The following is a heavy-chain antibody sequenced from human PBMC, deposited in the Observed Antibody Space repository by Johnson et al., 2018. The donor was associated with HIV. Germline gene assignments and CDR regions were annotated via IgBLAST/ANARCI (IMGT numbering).Heavy chain of an antibody. Sequence: VQLVESGGGLVQPGRSLRLSCAASGFTFDDYCMNWVRQAPGKGLEWVSGINWNGGSTGYADSVKGRFTISRDNAKNTLYLQMNSLRAEDTAVYYCARGPGRKEETRWVDALDIWGQGTMVTVSS. CDR1: GFTFDDYC. J-gene: IGHJ3*02. D-gene: IGHD1-14*01. CDR2: INWNGGST. CDR3: ARGPGRKEETRWVDALDI. V-gene: IGHV3-20*04.